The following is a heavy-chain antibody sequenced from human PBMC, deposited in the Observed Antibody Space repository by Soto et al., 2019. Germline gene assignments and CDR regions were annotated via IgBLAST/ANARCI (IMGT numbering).Heavy chain of an antibody. Sequence: QVQLVESGGGVVQPGRSLRLSCAASGFTFSSYGMHWVRQAPGKGLEWVAVISYDGSNKYYADSVKGRFTISRDNSKNTLYLHMTSLRAEDTAVYYCAKNSPYYNDSSGRKLDAFDIWGQGTMVTVSS. CDR2: ISYDGSNK. CDR3: AKNSPYYNDSSGRKLDAFDI. CDR1: GFTFSSYG. D-gene: IGHD3-22*01. V-gene: IGHV3-30*18. J-gene: IGHJ3*02.